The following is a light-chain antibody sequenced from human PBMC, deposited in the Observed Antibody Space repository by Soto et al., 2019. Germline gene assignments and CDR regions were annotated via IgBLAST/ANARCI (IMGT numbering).Light chain of an antibody. V-gene: IGKV1-8*01. J-gene: IGKJ1*01. Sequence: AVLLTQSPSSFSASTGDRATITCRASQDIHNYLAWYQQVPGKAPKLLLYAASILQTGVPSRFSGSGSGTDFPLTIDCLQSEDFATYFCQHYYNYPWTFGQGTTVE. CDR1: QDIHNY. CDR2: AAS. CDR3: QHYYNYPWT.